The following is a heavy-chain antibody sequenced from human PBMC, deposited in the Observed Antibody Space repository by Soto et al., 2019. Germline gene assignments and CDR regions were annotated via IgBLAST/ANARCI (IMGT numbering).Heavy chain of an antibody. CDR2: IYWDDDK. D-gene: IGHD6-6*01. Sequence: SGPTLVNPTQTLTLTCTFSGFSLTSNDVGVGWIRQPPGKALEWLALIYWDDDKRYSPSLKSRLTITKDTSKNQVVLRMTNMDPVDAATYYCAHSRYSRSSFDYWGQGTLVTVSS. CDR1: GFSLTSNDVG. CDR3: AHSRYSRSSFDY. J-gene: IGHJ4*02. V-gene: IGHV2-5*02.